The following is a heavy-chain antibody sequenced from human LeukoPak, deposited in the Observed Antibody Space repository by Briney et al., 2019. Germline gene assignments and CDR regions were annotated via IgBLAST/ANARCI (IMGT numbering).Heavy chain of an antibody. D-gene: IGHD1-26*01. Sequence: SETLSLTCGVSGYSISSGYYWGWIRQPPGKGLEWIGSVYHSGSTYYNPSLKSRVTMSVDTSKNQFSLKLSSVTAADTAVYYCARDRQELFDYWGQGALVTVSS. CDR1: GYSISSGYY. V-gene: IGHV4-38-2*02. CDR3: ARDRQELFDY. CDR2: VYHSGST. J-gene: IGHJ4*02.